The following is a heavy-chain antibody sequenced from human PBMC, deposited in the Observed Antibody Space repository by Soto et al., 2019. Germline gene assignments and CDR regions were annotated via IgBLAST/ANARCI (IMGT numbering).Heavy chain of an antibody. Sequence: GGSLRLACAVSGFSFSNYEMNWVRQAPGKGLEWVSYITSSGSTVYYADSVKGRFTISRDNAKNSLYLQMNSLRAEDTAVYYCARESVKIFGVDVFDYWGQGTLVTVSS. D-gene: IGHD3-3*01. CDR2: ITSSGSTV. J-gene: IGHJ4*02. V-gene: IGHV3-48*03. CDR1: GFSFSNYE. CDR3: ARESVKIFGVDVFDY.